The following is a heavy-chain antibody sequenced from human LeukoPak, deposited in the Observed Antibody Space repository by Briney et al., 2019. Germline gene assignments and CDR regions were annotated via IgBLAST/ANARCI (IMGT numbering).Heavy chain of an antibody. CDR1: GYIFTSYW. Sequence: GESLQISCKGSGYIFTSYWIGWVRQMPGKGLEWMGIIYPGDSDTRYSPSFQGQVTISADKSVSTAYLQWSSLKASDTAMYYCARHEDCGGDCYSVDYWGQGTLVTVSS. V-gene: IGHV5-51*01. CDR3: ARHEDCGGDCYSVDY. D-gene: IGHD2-21*02. J-gene: IGHJ4*02. CDR2: IYPGDSDT.